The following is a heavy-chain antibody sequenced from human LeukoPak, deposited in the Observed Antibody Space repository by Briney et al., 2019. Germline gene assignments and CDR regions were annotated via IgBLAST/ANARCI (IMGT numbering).Heavy chain of an antibody. J-gene: IGHJ4*02. V-gene: IGHV1-69*04. Sequence: SVKVSCKASGGTFSSYAISWVRQAPGQGVEWMGRIIPILGIANYAQKFQGRVTITADKSTSTAYMELSSLRSEDTAVYYCARLYYYDSSGYHLFDYWGQGTLVTVSS. CDR2: IIPILGIA. CDR1: GGTFSSYA. D-gene: IGHD3-22*01. CDR3: ARLYYYDSSGYHLFDY.